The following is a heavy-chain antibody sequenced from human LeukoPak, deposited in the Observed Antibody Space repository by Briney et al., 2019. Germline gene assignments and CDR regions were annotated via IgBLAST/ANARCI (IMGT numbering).Heavy chain of an antibody. CDR2: ISASGVMT. J-gene: IGHJ4*02. D-gene: IGHD1-26*01. CDR1: GFTFTNYA. CDR3: AKDRSIGTYYTFDH. V-gene: IGHV3-23*01. Sequence: GGSLRLSCAASGFTFTNYAMTWVRQAPGKGLEWVSSISASGVMTYYADSVRGRFTVSRDNSKNSLYLQMSSLTAADTAVYYCAKDRSIGTYYTFDHWGQGTLVTVSS.